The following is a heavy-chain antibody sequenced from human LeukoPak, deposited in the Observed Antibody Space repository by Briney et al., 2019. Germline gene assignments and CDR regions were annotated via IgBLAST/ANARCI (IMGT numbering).Heavy chain of an antibody. CDR2: VVVGRGDS. V-gene: IGHV1-58*01. D-gene: IGHD3-22*01. J-gene: IGHJ4*02. Sequence: ASVKVSCKASGFTFISSAVQWVRQARGQRLEWIGWVVVGRGDSNYAQKFQERVTITRDMSTTTAYMEMRSLRSDDTAVYYCAAAPGAGYYDTTGYRQLDYWGQATLVTVSS. CDR1: GFTFISSA. CDR3: AAAPGAGYYDTTGYRQLDY.